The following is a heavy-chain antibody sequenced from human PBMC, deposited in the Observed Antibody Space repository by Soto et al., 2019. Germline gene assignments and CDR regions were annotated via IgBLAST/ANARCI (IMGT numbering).Heavy chain of an antibody. CDR2: IIPVFGTS. D-gene: IGHD6-19*01. V-gene: IGHV1-69*12. CDR3: AKDVETSGWYHLFDY. Sequence: VQLVQSGAEVKKPGSSVKVSCKVSGGTLSSYSISWVRQAPGQGLEWMGGIIPVFGTSNHAQKFQGRVTFTADESVNTVYMELGSLRGEDTAVYYCAKDVETSGWYHLFDYWGQGTLVTVSS. J-gene: IGHJ4*02. CDR1: GGTLSSYS.